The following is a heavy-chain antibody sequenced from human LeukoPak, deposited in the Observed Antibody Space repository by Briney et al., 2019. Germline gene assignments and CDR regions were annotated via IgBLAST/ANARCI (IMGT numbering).Heavy chain of an antibody. Sequence: ASVKVSCKASGGTFSSYAISWVRQAPGQGLEWMGRIIPILGIANYAQKFQGRVTITADKSTSTAYMELSSLRSEDTAVYYCARALAERFGELSLSDYWGQGTLVTVSS. J-gene: IGHJ4*02. V-gene: IGHV1-69*04. CDR2: IIPILGIA. CDR3: ARALAERFGELSLSDY. D-gene: IGHD3-10*01. CDR1: GGTFSSYA.